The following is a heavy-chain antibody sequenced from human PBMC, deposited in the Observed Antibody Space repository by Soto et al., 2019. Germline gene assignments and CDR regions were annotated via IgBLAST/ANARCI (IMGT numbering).Heavy chain of an antibody. V-gene: IGHV3-11*01. Sequence: PGGSLRLSCAASGFSFSAQYMTWIRQAPGKGLERVSYISGSGTTTHYTDSVKGRFTVSRDNAKNSVYLQMNSLRAEDTAVYYCESHSYYYASDYWGQGNLVTVSS. CDR1: GFSFSAQY. CDR2: ISGSGTTT. D-gene: IGHD3-10*01. CDR3: ESHSYYYASDY. J-gene: IGHJ4*02.